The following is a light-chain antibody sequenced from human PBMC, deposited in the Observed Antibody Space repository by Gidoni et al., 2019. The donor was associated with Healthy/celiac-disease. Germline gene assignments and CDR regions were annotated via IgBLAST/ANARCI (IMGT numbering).Light chain of an antibody. J-gene: IGKJ3*01. CDR2: AAS. CDR1: QSISSY. CDR3: QRSYSTPRVT. Sequence: DIHITQSTPSLSASVGDRVTITCRASQSISSYLNWYQQKPGKAPKLLIYAASSLQSGVPSRFSGSGSGTDFTLTISSLQPEDVATYYCQRSYSTPRVTFGPGTKVDIK. V-gene: IGKV1-39*01.